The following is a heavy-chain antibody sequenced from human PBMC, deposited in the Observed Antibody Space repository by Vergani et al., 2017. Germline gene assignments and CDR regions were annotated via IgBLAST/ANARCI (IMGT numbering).Heavy chain of an antibody. CDR2: ISSSVSTI. CDR3: AREQLPGTIFGMVNQYAFAS. D-gene: IGHD3-3*01. J-gene: IGHJ3*02. Sequence: QVQLVESGGGLVKPGWSLRLSCAASGFTFSDCYMSWIRQAPGNGLEWVSYISSSVSTIYYADSVKGRFTISRDNAQNSLYLQMNSLGAEDTPVYYCAREQLPGTIFGMVNQYAFASWSEGRMLTLSS. V-gene: IGHV3-11*01. CDR1: GFTFSDCY.